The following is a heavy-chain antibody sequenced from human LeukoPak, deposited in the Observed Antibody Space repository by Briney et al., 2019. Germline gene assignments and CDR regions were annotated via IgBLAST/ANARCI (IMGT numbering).Heavy chain of an antibody. D-gene: IGHD3-22*01. CDR3: AREARYDSSGMDAFDI. CDR2: INPNSGGT. J-gene: IGHJ3*02. CDR1: GYTFTGYY. Sequence: GASVKVSCKASGYTFTGYYMHWVRQAPGQGLEWMGWINPNSGGTNYAQKFQGRVTMTRDTSISTAYMELSRLRSDDTAVYYCAREARYDSSGMDAFDIWGQGTMVTVSS. V-gene: IGHV1-2*02.